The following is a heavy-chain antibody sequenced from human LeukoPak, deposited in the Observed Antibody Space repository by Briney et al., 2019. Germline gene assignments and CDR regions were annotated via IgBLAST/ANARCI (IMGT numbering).Heavy chain of an antibody. CDR1: GYTFTGYY. J-gene: IGHJ4*02. Sequence: ASVKVSCKASGYTFTGYYMHWVRQAPGQGLEWMGRINPNSGGTNYAQKFQGWVTMTRDTSISTAYMELSRLRSDDTAVYYCARDLGYSGYEFDYWGQGTLVTVSS. D-gene: IGHD5-12*01. V-gene: IGHV1-2*04. CDR2: INPNSGGT. CDR3: ARDLGYSGYEFDY.